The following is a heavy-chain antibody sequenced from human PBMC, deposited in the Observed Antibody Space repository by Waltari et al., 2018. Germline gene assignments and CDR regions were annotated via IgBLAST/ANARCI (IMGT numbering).Heavy chain of an antibody. D-gene: IGHD3-22*01. J-gene: IGHJ4*02. V-gene: IGHV4-59*11. CDR1: GGSISSHY. CDR2: IYYSGST. Sequence: QVQLQESGPGLVKPSETLSLTCTVSGGSISSHYWSWIRQPPGKGLAWIGYIYYSGSTNYNPSLKSRVTISVDTSKNQFSLKLSSVTAADTAVYYCARSYDSSGYYYGGYFDYWGQGTLVTVSS. CDR3: ARSYDSSGYYYGGYFDY.